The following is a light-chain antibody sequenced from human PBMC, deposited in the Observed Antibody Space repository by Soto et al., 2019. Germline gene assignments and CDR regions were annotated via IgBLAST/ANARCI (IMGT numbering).Light chain of an antibody. V-gene: IGLV2-23*01. Sequence: QSALTQPASVSGSPRQSITISCTGTSSDIGSYHLVSWYQQHPGKAPKLIIYEGSKRPSGVSNRFSGSKSGNTASLTISGLQTEDEDDYYCCSYARSNFVVFGGGTKVTVL. CDR1: SSDIGSYHL. CDR3: CSYARSNFVV. CDR2: EGS. J-gene: IGLJ2*01.